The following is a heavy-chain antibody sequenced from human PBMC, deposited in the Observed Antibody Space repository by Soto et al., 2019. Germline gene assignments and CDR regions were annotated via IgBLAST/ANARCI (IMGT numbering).Heavy chain of an antibody. CDR1: GFTFSRYS. J-gene: IGHJ4*02. CDR2: ISTDGATT. CDR3: AKLPRVHPTVTPCDY. D-gene: IGHD4-17*01. V-gene: IGHV3-64D*06. Sequence: PGGSLRLSCSASGFTFSRYSMHWVRQAPGKGLEYVSAISTDGATTYYINSVKGRFIISRDNSRNTVYLQMSSLGAEDTAVYYCAKLPRVHPTVTPCDYWGQGTLVTVSS.